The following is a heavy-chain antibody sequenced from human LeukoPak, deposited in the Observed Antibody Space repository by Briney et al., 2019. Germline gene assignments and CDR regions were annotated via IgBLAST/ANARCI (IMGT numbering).Heavy chain of an antibody. CDR3: ARARYCYDSSAYCYFDF. V-gene: IGHV3-48*01. Sequence: PGGSLRLSCAASGITFSSYSMNWVRQAPGKGLEWVSCISSSSTTIYYADSVKGRFTVSRDNAKNSLYLQMNSLRAGDTALYYCARARYCYDSSAYCYFDFWGQGTLVTVSS. CDR1: GITFSSYS. CDR2: ISSSSTTI. J-gene: IGHJ4*02. D-gene: IGHD3-22*01.